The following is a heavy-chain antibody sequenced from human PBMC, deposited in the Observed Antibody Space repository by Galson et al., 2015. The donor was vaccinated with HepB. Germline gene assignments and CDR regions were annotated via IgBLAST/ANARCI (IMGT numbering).Heavy chain of an antibody. J-gene: IGHJ5*02. CDR1: GGSISSYC. CDR2: IYYSGST. CDR3: ARDLNSGRIP. Sequence: ETLSLTCTVSGGSISSYCWSWIRQPPGKGLEWIGYIYYSGSTNYNPSLKSRVTISVDTSKNQFSLKLSSVTAADTAVYYCARDLNSGRIPWGQGTLVTVSS. V-gene: IGHV4-59*01. D-gene: IGHD5-12*01.